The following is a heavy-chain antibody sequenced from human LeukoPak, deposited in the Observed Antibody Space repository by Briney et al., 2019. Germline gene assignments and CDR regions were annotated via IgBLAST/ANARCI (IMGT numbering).Heavy chain of an antibody. Sequence: SQTLSLTCTVSGGSISSGDYYWSWIRQPPGKGLEWIGYIYYSGSTYYNPSLKSRVTISVDTSKNQFSLKLSSVTAADTTVYYCATGTLTMVRGVRYYYYYMDVWGKGTTVTVSS. V-gene: IGHV4-30-4*08. D-gene: IGHD3-10*01. CDR1: GGSISSGDYY. J-gene: IGHJ6*03. CDR3: ATGTLTMVRGVRYYYYYMDV. CDR2: IYYSGST.